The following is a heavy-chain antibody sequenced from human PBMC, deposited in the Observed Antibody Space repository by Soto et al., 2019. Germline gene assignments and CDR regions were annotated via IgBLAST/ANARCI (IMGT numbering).Heavy chain of an antibody. CDR2: ISYSGDST. CDR3: AKWDHSSGRGVEY. V-gene: IGHV3-23*01. D-gene: IGHD6-19*01. J-gene: IGHJ4*02. Sequence: EVQLLESGGGLVQHGGSLRLSCAASGFSFSSYAMSWVRQAPGKGLEWVSAISYSGDSTYFADSVKGRFTISRDNSKNTLYLQMPSRGAEDTAVYYCAKWDHSSGRGVEYWGQGALVTVSS. CDR1: GFSFSSYA.